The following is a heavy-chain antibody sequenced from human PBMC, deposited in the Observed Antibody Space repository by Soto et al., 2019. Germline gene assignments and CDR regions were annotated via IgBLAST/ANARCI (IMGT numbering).Heavy chain of an antibody. CDR1: GYSFTSYW. D-gene: IGHD3-3*01. J-gene: IGHJ5*02. CDR3: ARHRENYDFWSGYPGYNWFDP. CDR2: IYPGASDT. Sequence: PGESLKISCKGSGYSFTSYWIGWVRQMPGKGLEWMGIIYPGASDTSYSPSFQGQVTISADKSISTAYLQLSSLKASDTAMYYCARHRENYDFWSGYPGYNWFDPWGQGTLVTVSS. V-gene: IGHV5-51*01.